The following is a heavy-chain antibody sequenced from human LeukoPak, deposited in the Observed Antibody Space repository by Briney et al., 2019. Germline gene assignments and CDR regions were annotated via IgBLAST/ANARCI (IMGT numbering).Heavy chain of an antibody. CDR1: GFTFINYA. CDR3: ARNWGLEY. CDR2: IGVSGGGT. D-gene: IGHD7-27*01. V-gene: IGHV3-23*01. Sequence: GGSLILSCAASGFTFINYAISWVRHAPGKGLEWVSGIGVSGGGTFYADSVRGRFTTSRDNSKNTLFLQMNSLRAKDTAVYYCARNWGLEYWGQGTLVTVSS. J-gene: IGHJ4*02.